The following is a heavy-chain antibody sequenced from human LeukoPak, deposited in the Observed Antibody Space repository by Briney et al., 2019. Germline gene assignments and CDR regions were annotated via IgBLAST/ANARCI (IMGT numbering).Heavy chain of an antibody. CDR2: ISASGASI. J-gene: IGHJ4*02. D-gene: IGHD2-8*02. V-gene: IGHV3-48*03. CDR1: GFTFSTYE. Sequence: GGSLRLSCAASGFTFSTYEMNWVRQAPGKGLEWVAYISASGASIYYAASVKGRFTISRDNAKNSLYLQLNSLRAEDTAVYYCAKDGGVWCNDHWGQGTLVTVSS. CDR3: AKDGGVWCNDH.